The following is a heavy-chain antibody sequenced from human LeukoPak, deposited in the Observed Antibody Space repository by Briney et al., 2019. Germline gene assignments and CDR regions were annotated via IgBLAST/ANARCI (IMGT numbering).Heavy chain of an antibody. CDR3: ARARYYFDY. CDR1: GFTFSSYA. CDR2: ISYDGSNK. J-gene: IGHJ4*02. V-gene: IGHV3-30*04. D-gene: IGHD6-6*01. Sequence: GGSLRLSCAASGFTFSSYAMHWVRQAPGKGLEWVAVISYDGSNKYYADSVKGRFTISRDNSKNTLYLQMNSLRAEDTAVYYCARARYYFDYWGQGTLVTVSS.